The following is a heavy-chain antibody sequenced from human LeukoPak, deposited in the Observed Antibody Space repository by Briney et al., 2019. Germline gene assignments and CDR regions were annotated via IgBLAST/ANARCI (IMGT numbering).Heavy chain of an antibody. CDR2: INPSGGST. D-gene: IGHD2-2*01. CDR3: ARSRGYCSSTSCPHYYYMDV. J-gene: IGHJ6*03. V-gene: IGHV1-46*01. CDR1: GYTFTSYA. Sequence: ASVKVSCKASGYTFTSYAMNWVRQAPGQGLEWMGIINPSGGSTSYAQKFQGRVTMTRDMSTSTVYMELSSLRSEDTAVYYCARSRGYCSSTSCPHYYYMDVWGKGTTVTVSS.